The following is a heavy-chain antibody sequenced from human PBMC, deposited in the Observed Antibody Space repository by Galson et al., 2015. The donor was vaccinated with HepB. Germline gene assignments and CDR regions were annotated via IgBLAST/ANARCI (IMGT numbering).Heavy chain of an antibody. Sequence: SLRLSCAASGFSFSSYAMSWVRQAPGKGLEWVSSISGGGVGTYHADSVKGRFTISRDKAKNTLYLQMNSLRAEDTAVYYWAKHSVWDGGTTMPFDYWGQGTLVTVSS. V-gene: IGHV3-23*01. D-gene: IGHD1-1*01. CDR1: GFSFSSYA. CDR3: AKHSVWDGGTTMPFDY. J-gene: IGHJ4*02. CDR2: ISGGGVGT.